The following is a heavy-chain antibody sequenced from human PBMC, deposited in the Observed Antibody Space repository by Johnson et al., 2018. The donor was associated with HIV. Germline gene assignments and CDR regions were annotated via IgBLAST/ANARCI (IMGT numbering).Heavy chain of an antibody. Sequence: VQLVESGGGLVHPGGSLRLACAASGFTFTNYAMTWVRQTPGKGLDWVSVTSSGRTTYYADSVTGRFTISRDNAKNSLYLQMNSLRAEDTAVYYCAQENFEWELGAFDIWGQGTMVTVSS. D-gene: IGHD1-26*01. V-gene: IGHV3-69-1*01. J-gene: IGHJ3*02. CDR2: TSSGRTT. CDR3: AQENFEWELGAFDI. CDR1: GFTFTNYA.